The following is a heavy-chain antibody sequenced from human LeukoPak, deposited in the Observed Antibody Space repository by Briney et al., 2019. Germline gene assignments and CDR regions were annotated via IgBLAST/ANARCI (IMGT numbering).Heavy chain of an antibody. V-gene: IGHV3-23*01. D-gene: IGHD3-10*01. CDR1: GFTFSSYA. J-gene: IGHJ4*02. Sequence: GGSLRLSCAASGFTFSSYAMTWVRQAPGKGLEWVSAVSGHGGKTYYAESVKGRFTISRDNSNNILFLQMNSLRAEDTALYYCAKANSGTSYYFDYWGQETLVTVSS. CDR2: VSGHGGKT. CDR3: AKANSGTSYYFDY.